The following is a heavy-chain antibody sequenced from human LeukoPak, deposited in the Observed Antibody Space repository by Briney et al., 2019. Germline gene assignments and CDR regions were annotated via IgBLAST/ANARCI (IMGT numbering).Heavy chain of an antibody. J-gene: IGHJ4*02. CDR3: EKGRYFDF. CDR1: GFHFRDSA. CDR2: ICGSACTI. Sequence: GGSLRLSCVAPGFHFRDSAMTWVRQAPGEGLECVSCICGSACTIYYTDLVKGRFATSRDNYQIPLYLQLHSLRAEVTVLYCCEKGRYFDFWGQGTLVIVSS. V-gene: IGHV3-23*01.